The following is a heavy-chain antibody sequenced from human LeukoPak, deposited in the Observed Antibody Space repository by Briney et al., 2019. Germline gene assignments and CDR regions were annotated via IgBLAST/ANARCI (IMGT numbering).Heavy chain of an antibody. J-gene: IGHJ4*02. CDR1: GFTFSSYS. CDR2: IQQDGSEK. CDR3: ARDRLPYPYDYGDYELDY. V-gene: IGHV3-7*01. Sequence: PGGSLRLSCAASGFTFSSYSMSWVRQAPGKGLEWVANIQQDGSEKYYVDSVKGRFTISRDNAKNSLYLQMNSLRAEDTAMYYCARDRLPYPYDYGDYELDYWGQGTLVTVSS. D-gene: IGHD4-17*01.